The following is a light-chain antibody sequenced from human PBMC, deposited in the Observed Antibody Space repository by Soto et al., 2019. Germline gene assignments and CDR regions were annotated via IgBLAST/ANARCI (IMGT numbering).Light chain of an antibody. CDR3: QQPGSSFYS. V-gene: IGKV3-20*01. CDR1: QSVSSAY. Sequence: EIGLTQSPGTLSFSPGERATLSCRASQSVSSAYLAWYQQIPGQAPRLRIYGASSRDTGIPDRFSGSGSGADFHLTRSGLESDDFAGYYCQQPGSSFYSLVQGT. J-gene: IGKJ2*03. CDR2: GAS.